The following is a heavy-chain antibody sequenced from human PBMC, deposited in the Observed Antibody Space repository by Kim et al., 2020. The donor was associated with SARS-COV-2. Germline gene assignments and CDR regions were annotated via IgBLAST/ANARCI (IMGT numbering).Heavy chain of an antibody. CDR1: GYTFTSYG. D-gene: IGHD4-17*01. CDR3: ARNNYRDLLSLYYFDY. CDR2: ISAYNGNT. V-gene: IGHV1-18*04. Sequence: ASVKVSCKASGYTFTSYGISWVRQAPGQGLEWMGWISAYNGNTNYAQKLQGRVTMTTDTSTSTAYMELRSLRSDDTAVYYCARNNYRDLLSLYYFDYCGQGTLVTVSS. J-gene: IGHJ4*02.